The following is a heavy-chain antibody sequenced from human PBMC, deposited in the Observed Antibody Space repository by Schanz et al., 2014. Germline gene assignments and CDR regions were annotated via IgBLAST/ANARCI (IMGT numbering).Heavy chain of an antibody. D-gene: IGHD6-13*01. CDR3: ARLDSSSWYPRY. V-gene: IGHV3-23*04. CDR2: INGNGGIT. J-gene: IGHJ4*02. Sequence: EVQLVESGGGLVQPGGSLKLSCAASGFTFSASAMHWVRQAPGKGLEWVSAINGNGGITYYADPVKGRFTISRDNSKNTLYLQMNSLRAEDTAVYYCARLDSSSWYPRYWGQGTLVTVSS. CDR1: GFTFSASA.